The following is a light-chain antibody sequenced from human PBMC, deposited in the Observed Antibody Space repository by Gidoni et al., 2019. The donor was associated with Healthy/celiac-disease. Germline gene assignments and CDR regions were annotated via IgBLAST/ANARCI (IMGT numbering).Light chain of an antibody. CDR3: QQRSNWPGFT. CDR1: QSVSSY. J-gene: IGKJ3*01. V-gene: IGKV3-11*01. CDR2: DAS. Sequence: EIVLTQSPATLSLSPGERATLSCRASQSVSSYLAWYQQKPGQAPRLLIYDASNRATGIPARFSGSGSGTDFTLTISSLEPEDFEVYYGQQRSNWPGFTFGPGTKVDIK.